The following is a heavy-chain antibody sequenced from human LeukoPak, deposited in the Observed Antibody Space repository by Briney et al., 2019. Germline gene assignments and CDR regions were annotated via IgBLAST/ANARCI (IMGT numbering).Heavy chain of an antibody. D-gene: IGHD1-14*01. CDR3: ARDSFETDIDY. CDR1: GYLFSRYW. CDR2: IKEDGSEK. Sequence: GGSLRLSCAASGYLFSRYWMGWVRQAPGKGLEWVANIKEDGSEKYYVESMKGRFTISRDNVKNSLYLQINSLRAEDTAVYYCARDSFETDIDYWGQGTLVTVSS. J-gene: IGHJ4*02. V-gene: IGHV3-7*01.